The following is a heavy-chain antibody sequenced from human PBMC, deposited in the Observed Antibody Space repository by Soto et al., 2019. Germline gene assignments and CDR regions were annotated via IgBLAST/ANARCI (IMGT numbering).Heavy chain of an antibody. Sequence: QVQLVQSGAEVKKPASSVKVSCKSSGGTFNSYPISWVRQAPGQGLEWMGNIIPMHGTANYAQKFQGRVTIIANKITSTFDMEMSSLRSEYTALYYCARGRTMTLVPLGRFDGMDVWCQGTTVIVSS. CDR1: GGTFNSYP. CDR3: ARGRTMTLVPLGRFDGMDV. D-gene: IGHD3-22*01. V-gene: IGHV1-69*08. J-gene: IGHJ6*02. CDR2: IIPMHGTA.